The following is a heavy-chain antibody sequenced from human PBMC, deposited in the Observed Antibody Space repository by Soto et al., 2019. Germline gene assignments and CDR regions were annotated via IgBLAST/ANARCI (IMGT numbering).Heavy chain of an antibody. CDR3: EKGGSSGSYDY. V-gene: IGHV3-30*18. CDR2: ISYDVSNK. J-gene: IGHJ4*02. D-gene: IGHD3-22*01. CDR1: GFTFSSYA. Sequence: PGGSLRLSCAASGFTFSSYAMHWVRQAPGKGLEWVAVISYDVSNKYYADSVKGRFTISRDNFKNTLYLQMSSLRAEDTALYYCEKGGSSGSYDYWGQGSLVTVSS.